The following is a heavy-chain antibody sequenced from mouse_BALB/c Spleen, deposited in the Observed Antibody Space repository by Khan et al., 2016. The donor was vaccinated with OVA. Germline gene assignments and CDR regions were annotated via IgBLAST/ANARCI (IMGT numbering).Heavy chain of an antibody. V-gene: IGHV9-4*02. CDR2: INTHSGVP. Sequence: QLKQSGPELKKPGETVRISCKASGYTFTTAGIQWVQKMPGKGLKWIGWINTHSGVPKYAEDFKGRFAFSLEISVNTAYLQITNLNNEDTATDFCARGGAAYYRNDGGAMEYWGQGTSVTVSS. D-gene: IGHD2-14*01. CDR3: ARGGAAYYRNDGGAMEY. J-gene: IGHJ4*01. CDR1: GYTFTTAG.